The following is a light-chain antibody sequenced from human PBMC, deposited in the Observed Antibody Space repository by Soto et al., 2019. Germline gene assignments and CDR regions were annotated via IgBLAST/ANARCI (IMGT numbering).Light chain of an antibody. V-gene: IGKV3-20*01. Sequence: EIVLTQSPGTLSLSPGERATVSCRAIQSVSSTNLAWYQQKPGQAPRLLIYGASSRATGIPDRFSGSGSGTDFTLTISRLEPEDFAVYYCQQYGSSPPITFGQGTRLEIK. CDR2: GAS. CDR3: QQYGSSPPIT. CDR1: QSVSSTN. J-gene: IGKJ5*01.